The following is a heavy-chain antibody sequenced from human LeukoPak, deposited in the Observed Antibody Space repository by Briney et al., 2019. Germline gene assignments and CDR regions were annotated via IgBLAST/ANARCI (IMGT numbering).Heavy chain of an antibody. CDR2: ISSGSTYI. V-gene: IGHV3-21*01. D-gene: IGHD2-2*02. Sequence: GGSLRLSCAASGFIFNTYSMNWVRQAPGKGPEWASSISSGSTYIYYADSVKGRFTISRDNAKNSLYLQMNSLRAEDTAVYYCARDGFCSSTSCYTFDYWGQGTLVTVSS. J-gene: IGHJ4*02. CDR3: ARDGFCSSTSCYTFDY. CDR1: GFIFNTYS.